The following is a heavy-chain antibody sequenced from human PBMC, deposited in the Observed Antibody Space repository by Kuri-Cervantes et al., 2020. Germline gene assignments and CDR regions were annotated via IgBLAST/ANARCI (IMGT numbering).Heavy chain of an antibody. CDR3: TTDWDYYDSSGYVYFDY. D-gene: IGHD3-22*01. CDR2: IKSKTDGGTT. V-gene: IGHV3-15*01. J-gene: IGHJ4*02. Sequence: GESLKISCAASGFTFSTFSMNWVRQAPGKGLEWVGRIKSKTDGGTTDYAAPVKGRFTISRDDSKNTLYLQMNSLKTEDTAVYYCTTDWDYYDSSGYVYFDYWGQGTLVTVSS. CDR1: GFTFSTFS.